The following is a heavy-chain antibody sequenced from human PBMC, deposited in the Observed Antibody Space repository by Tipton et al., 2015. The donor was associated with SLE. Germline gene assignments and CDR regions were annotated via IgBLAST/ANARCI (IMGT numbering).Heavy chain of an antibody. CDR2: IWYDGSYK. J-gene: IGHJ6*02. Sequence: SLRLSCAASGFNFNDFAMHWVRQAPGKGLDWVAVIWYDGSYKFHANSVKGRFTISRDNSKNTLFLQMNSLRAEDTAVYYCARGLQFPGYWGQGTTVTVSS. V-gene: IGHV3-33*01. CDR3: ARGLQFPGY. D-gene: IGHD3-9*01. CDR1: GFNFNDFA.